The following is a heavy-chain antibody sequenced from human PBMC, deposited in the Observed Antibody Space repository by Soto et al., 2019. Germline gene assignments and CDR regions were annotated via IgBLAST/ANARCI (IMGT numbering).Heavy chain of an antibody. J-gene: IGHJ6*01. D-gene: IGHD3-3*01. CDR2: INHSGST. V-gene: IGHV4-34*01. CDR1: YW. Sequence: YWWRCIYQKQVKWLEWIGEINHSGSTNYNPSLKSRVTISVDTSKNQFSLKLSSVTAADTAVYYCARAPRGDFWSGYPYYYYGMDVWGQGNSVTVSS. CDR3: ARAPRGDFWSGYPYYYYGMDV.